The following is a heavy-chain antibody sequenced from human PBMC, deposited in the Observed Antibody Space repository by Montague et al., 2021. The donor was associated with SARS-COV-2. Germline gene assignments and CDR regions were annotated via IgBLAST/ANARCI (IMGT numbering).Heavy chain of an antibody. CDR3: AKRYCSGGSCYSGFDP. V-gene: IGHV3-23*01. CDR1: GFTFDDYT. J-gene: IGHJ5*02. D-gene: IGHD2-15*01. Sequence: SLRLSCAASGFTFDDYTMYWVRRAPGKGLEWVSAISGSGGSTYYADSVKGRFTISRDNSKNTLYLQMNSLRAEDTAVYYCAKRYCSGGSCYSGFDPWGQGTLVTVSS. CDR2: ISGSGGST.